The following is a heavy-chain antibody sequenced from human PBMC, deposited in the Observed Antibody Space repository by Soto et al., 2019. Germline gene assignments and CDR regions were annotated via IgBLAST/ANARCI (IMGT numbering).Heavy chain of an antibody. D-gene: IGHD2-15*01. V-gene: IGHV3-30*03. J-gene: IGHJ4*02. CDR1: GFTFSSYG. CDR2: ISYDGSNK. CDR3: ARMRTGYCSGGSCFDH. Sequence: GGSLRLSCAASGFTFSSYGMHWVRQAPGKGLEWVAVISYDGSNKYYADSVKGRFTISRDNSKNTLYLQMNSLRAEDTAEYYSARMRTGYCSGGSCFDHWGQGTLVTVSS.